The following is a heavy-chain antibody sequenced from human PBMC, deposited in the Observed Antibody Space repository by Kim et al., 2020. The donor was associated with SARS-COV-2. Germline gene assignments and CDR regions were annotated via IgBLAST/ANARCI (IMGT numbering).Heavy chain of an antibody. D-gene: IGHD3-16*01. Sequence: GGSLRLSCAASGFTFSSYAMHWVRQAPGKGLEWVAVISYDGSNKYYADSVKGRFTISRDNSKNTLYLQMNSLRAEDTAVYYCARDSGLRGAFDIWGQGT. V-gene: IGHV3-30*04. CDR1: GFTFSSYA. CDR2: ISYDGSNK. J-gene: IGHJ3*02. CDR3: ARDSGLRGAFDI.